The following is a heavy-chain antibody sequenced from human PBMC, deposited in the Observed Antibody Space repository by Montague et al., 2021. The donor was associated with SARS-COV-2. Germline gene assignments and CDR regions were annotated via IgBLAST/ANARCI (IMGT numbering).Heavy chain of an antibody. CDR3: ARELKIHDFLSGYYIGD. J-gene: IGHJ4*02. D-gene: IGHD3-3*01. Sequence: SETLSLTCAVSGGSVNSGSYHWNWIRQPPGKGLEWIGYIYYSESTSYNPSLKSRVTISLDTSKNQFSLNLTSVTAADTALYFCARELKIHDFLSGYYIGDWGQGTLVTVSS. V-gene: IGHV4-61*01. CDR1: GGSVNSGSYH. CDR2: IYYSEST.